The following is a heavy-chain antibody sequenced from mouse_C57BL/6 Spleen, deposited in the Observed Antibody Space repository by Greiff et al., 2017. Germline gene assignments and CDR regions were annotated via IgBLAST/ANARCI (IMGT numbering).Heavy chain of an antibody. CDR3: ASQRDGGYAMDY. CDR2: INPNNGGT. V-gene: IGHV1-26*01. D-gene: IGHD3-3*01. Sequence: VQLQQSGPELVKPGASVKISCKASGYTFTDYYMNWVKQSHGKSLEWIGDINPNNGGTSYNQKFKGKATLTVDKSSSTAYMELRSLTSEDSAVYYCASQRDGGYAMDYWGQGTSVTVSS. CDR1: GYTFTDYY. J-gene: IGHJ4*01.